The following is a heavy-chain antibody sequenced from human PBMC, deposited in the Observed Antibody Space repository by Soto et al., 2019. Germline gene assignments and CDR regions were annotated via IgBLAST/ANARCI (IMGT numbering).Heavy chain of an antibody. D-gene: IGHD2-2*01. J-gene: IGHJ5*02. V-gene: IGHV2-5*01. Sequence: SGPTLVNPTQTLTLTCTFSGFSLSTSGVGVGWIRQPPGKALEWLALIYWNDDKRYSPSLKSRLTITKDTSKNQVVLTMTNMDPVDTATYYCPHSSTCSSNRCYTKWFDPWGQGTLVTVS. CDR2: IYWNDDK. CDR3: PHSSTCSSNRCYTKWFDP. CDR1: GFSLSTSGVG.